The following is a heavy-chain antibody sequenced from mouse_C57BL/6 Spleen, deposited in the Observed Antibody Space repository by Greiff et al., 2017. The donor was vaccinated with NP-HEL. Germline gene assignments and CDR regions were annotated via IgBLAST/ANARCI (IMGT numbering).Heavy chain of an antibody. D-gene: IGHD1-1*01. Sequence: DVKLVESGGGLVKPGGSLKLSCAASGFTFSDYGMHWVRQAPEKGLEWVAYISSGSSTIYYADTVKGRFTISRDNAKNTLFLQMTSLRSEDTAMYYCARGGSSTFAYWGQGTLVTVSA. CDR2: ISSGSSTI. J-gene: IGHJ3*01. CDR1: GFTFSDYG. CDR3: ARGGSSTFAY. V-gene: IGHV5-17*01.